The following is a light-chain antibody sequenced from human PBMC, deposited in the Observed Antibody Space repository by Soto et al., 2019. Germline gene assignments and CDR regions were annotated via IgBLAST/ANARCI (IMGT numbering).Light chain of an antibody. V-gene: IGKV3-11*01. CDR2: DAS. J-gene: IGKJ2*01. CDR3: QQLSNWPMMYT. Sequence: EIVLTPSPATLSLSPGERATLSCRASQSVSSYLAWYHQKPCQAPRLLIYDASNRATGIPARFSGSVYGTDLPLNISSLEPEDFAVYYCQQLSNWPMMYTFSQGNKRDLK. CDR1: QSVSSY.